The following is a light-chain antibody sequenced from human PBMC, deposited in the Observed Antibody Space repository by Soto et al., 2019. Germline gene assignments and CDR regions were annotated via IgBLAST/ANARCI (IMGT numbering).Light chain of an antibody. CDR2: GAS. CDR3: QQYGSSPRT. Sequence: VLTQSPTTLSLSPGSRSTHACRASQTVSSYLLWYQQKPGQAPRIFIYGASSRATGIPDRFSGSLYGTDFNLTISRLETEDFAVYDCQQYGSSPRTFGQGTKVDIK. CDR1: QTVSSY. V-gene: IGKV3-20*01. J-gene: IGKJ1*01.